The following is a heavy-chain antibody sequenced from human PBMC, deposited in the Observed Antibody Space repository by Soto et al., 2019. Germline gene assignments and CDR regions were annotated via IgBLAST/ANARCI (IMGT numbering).Heavy chain of an antibody. Sequence: ASVKSSCKASGYPFHNYGINWVRQAPGQGLEWMGWISAYNGNTDYARWLKDRVTMTTDTSTNTAYMELRSLRSDDTAVYYCTRSSSKHFSPSEADYWGQGTLVTVSS. D-gene: IGHD6-6*01. CDR3: TRSSSKHFSPSEADY. V-gene: IGHV1-18*01. CDR1: GYPFHNYG. CDR2: ISAYNGNT. J-gene: IGHJ4*02.